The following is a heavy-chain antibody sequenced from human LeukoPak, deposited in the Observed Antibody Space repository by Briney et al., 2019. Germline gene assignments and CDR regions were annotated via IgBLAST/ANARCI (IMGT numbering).Heavy chain of an antibody. V-gene: IGHV4-38-2*02. CDR1: GVSISNYY. Sequence: SETLSLTCTVSGVSISNYYWGWIRQPPGKGLEWIGSIYHSGSTYYNPSLKSRVTISVDTSKNQFSLKLSSVTAADTAVYYCAREGDYYGSGSYCSHWGQGTLVTVSS. CDR2: IYHSGST. J-gene: IGHJ4*02. D-gene: IGHD3-10*01. CDR3: AREGDYYGSGSYCSH.